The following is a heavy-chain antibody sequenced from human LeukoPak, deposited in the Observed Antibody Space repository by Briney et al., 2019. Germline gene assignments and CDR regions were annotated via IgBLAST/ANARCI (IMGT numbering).Heavy chain of an antibody. CDR2: IRYDGSNK. CDR1: GFTFSSYG. CDR3: AKDTSRVRGVVDY. V-gene: IGHV3-30*02. J-gene: IGHJ4*02. Sequence: GGSLRLSCAASGFTFSSYGMHWVRQAPGKGLEWVAFIRYDGSNKYYADSVKGRFTISRDNSKNTLYLQMNSLRAEDTAVYYCAKDTSRVRGVVDYWGQGTLVTVSS. D-gene: IGHD3-10*01.